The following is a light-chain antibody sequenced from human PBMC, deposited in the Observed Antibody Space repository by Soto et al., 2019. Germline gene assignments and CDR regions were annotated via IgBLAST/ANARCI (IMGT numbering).Light chain of an antibody. J-gene: IGLJ2*01. CDR1: SSDVGSYNR. V-gene: IGLV2-18*02. Sequence: QSALTQPPSVSGSPGQSVTISCTGTSSDVGSYNRVSWYQQPPGTAPKLMIYEVRNRSSGVPDRFSGSKSGNTASLTISGLQAEDEADYYCSSYTSSSTVVFCGGTKLTVL. CDR2: EVR. CDR3: SSYTSSSTVV.